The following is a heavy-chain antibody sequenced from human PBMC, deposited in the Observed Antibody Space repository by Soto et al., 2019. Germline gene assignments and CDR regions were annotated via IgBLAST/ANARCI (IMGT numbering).Heavy chain of an antibody. CDR3: GRGYDSSGYYGVFDR. D-gene: IGHD3-22*01. Sequence: ASVKVSCKASGYTFTSYGISWVRQAPGQGLEWMGWISAYNGNTNYAQKLQGRVTMTTDTSTSTAYMELRSLRSDDTAVYYCGRGYDSSGYYGVFDRWGQGTMVTVSS. CDR1: GYTFTSYG. J-gene: IGHJ3*02. V-gene: IGHV1-18*01. CDR2: ISAYNGNT.